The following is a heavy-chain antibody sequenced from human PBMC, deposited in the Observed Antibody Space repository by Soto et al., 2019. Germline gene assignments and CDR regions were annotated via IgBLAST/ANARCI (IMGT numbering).Heavy chain of an antibody. CDR1: GYTLTELS. CDR3: ATDNPITMVRGVISRYYY. J-gene: IGHJ4*02. Sequence: ASVKVSCKVSGYTLTELSMHWVRRAPGKGLEWMGGFDPEDGETIYAQKFQGRVTMTEDTSTDTAYMEPSSLRSEDTAVYYCATDNPITMVRGVISRYYYWGQGTLVTVSS. V-gene: IGHV1-24*01. D-gene: IGHD3-10*01. CDR2: FDPEDGET.